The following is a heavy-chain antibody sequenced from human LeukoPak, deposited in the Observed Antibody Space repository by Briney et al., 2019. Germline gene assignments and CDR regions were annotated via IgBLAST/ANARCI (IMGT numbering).Heavy chain of an antibody. V-gene: IGHV3-9*01. J-gene: IGHJ4*02. Sequence: GRSLRLSCAASGFTFDDYAMHWVRQAPGKGLEWVSGISWNSGSIGYADSVKRRFTISRDNAKNSLYLQMNSLRAEDTALYYCAKDMTLYSSSSGYFDYWGQGTLVTVSS. CDR3: AKDMTLYSSSSGYFDY. CDR1: GFTFDDYA. CDR2: ISWNSGSI. D-gene: IGHD6-6*01.